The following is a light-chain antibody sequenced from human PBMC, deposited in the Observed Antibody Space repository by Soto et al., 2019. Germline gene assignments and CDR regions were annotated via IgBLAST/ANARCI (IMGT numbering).Light chain of an antibody. J-gene: IGKJ1*01. CDR1: QNVRTNY. CDR2: GAS. Sequence: EIVLTQSPGTLSLSPGERVTLSCRASQNVRTNYLAWYQQKPGQAPRLLIYGASTRASGIPERFSGSGSGTDFTLTISRLEPEDFAVYYCQHYVTSLTTFGQGTKVDIK. CDR3: QHYVTSLTT. V-gene: IGKV3-20*01.